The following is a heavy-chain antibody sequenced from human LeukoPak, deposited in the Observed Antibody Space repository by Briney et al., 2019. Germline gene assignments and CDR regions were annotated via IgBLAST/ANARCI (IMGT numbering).Heavy chain of an antibody. J-gene: IGHJ4*02. V-gene: IGHV1-18*01. CDR1: GYTFTSYG. CDR3: AREHEVPPRYFDY. Sequence: ASVXVSCKASGYTFTSYGISWVRQAPGQGLEGMGWISAYNGNTNYAQKLQGRVTMNTDTSKSRAYMEMRSLRSDDTAVYYCAREHEVPPRYFDYWGQGTLVTVSS. CDR2: ISAYNGNT.